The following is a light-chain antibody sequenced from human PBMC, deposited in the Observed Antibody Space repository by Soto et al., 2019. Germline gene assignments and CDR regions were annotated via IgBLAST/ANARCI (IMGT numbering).Light chain of an antibody. CDR3: QQYGSSPPT. V-gene: IGKV3-20*01. CDR2: GAS. Sequence: IVLPPSPGPLSLSPGERATLSCRASQSVSSSYLAWYQQKPGQAPRLLIYGASSRATGIPDRFSGSGSGTDFTLTISRLEPEDFAVYYCQQYGSSPPTFGQGTKVEIK. J-gene: IGKJ1*01. CDR1: QSVSSSY.